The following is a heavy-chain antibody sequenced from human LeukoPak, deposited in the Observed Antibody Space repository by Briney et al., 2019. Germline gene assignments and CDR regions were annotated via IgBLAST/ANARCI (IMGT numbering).Heavy chain of an antibody. CDR2: ISSSSSYI. J-gene: IGHJ5*02. D-gene: IGHD3-16*01. CDR3: ARTLGGWDNWFDP. CDR1: GFTFSSYS. V-gene: IGHV3-21*01. Sequence: GGSLRLSCAASGFTFSSYSMNWVRQAPGKGLEWVPSISSSSSYIYYADSVKGRFTISRDNAKNSLYLQMNSLRAEDTAVYYCARTLGGWDNWFDPWGQGTLVTVSS.